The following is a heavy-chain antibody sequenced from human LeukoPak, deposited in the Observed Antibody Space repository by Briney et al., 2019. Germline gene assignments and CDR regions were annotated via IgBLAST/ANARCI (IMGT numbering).Heavy chain of an antibody. Sequence: ASVKVSCTASGYTFTSYGISWARQPPGQGLEWMGWISAYTGNTNYAHKLPGRVTMTTDTSTSSAYMELRSLRSDDTGVYYCARWGYYFWSGYYTDYYYYMDVWGKGTTVTVSS. CDR1: GYTFTSYG. V-gene: IGHV1-18*01. J-gene: IGHJ6*03. D-gene: IGHD3-3*01. CDR2: ISAYTGNT. CDR3: ARWGYYFWSGYYTDYYYYMDV.